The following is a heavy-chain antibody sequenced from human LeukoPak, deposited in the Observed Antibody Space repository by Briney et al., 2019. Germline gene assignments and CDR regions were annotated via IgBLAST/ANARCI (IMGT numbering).Heavy chain of an antibody. D-gene: IGHD2-15*01. CDR2: ISGDGSST. V-gene: IGHV3-74*01. J-gene: IGHJ4*02. CDR1: GFTFSTSW. Sequence: GGSLRLSCAGSGFTFSTSWMHWVRQVPGKGLVWVSQISGDGSSTSYADSVKGRFTISRDNARNTLYLQMNSLRVDDTAVCYCLVVVEGGWGQGTPVTVSS. CDR3: LVVVEGG.